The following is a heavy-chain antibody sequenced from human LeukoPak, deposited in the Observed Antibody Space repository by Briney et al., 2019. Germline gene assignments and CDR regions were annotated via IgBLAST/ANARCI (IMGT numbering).Heavy chain of an antibody. CDR3: ARVGGLWFGDY. V-gene: IGHV3-48*03. CDR2: ISSSGSTI. Sequence: GGSLRLSCAAPGFTFSSYEMNWVRQAPGKGLEWVSYISSSGSTIYYADSVKGRFTISRDNAKNSLYLQMNSLRAEDTAVYYCARVGGLWFGDYWGQGTLVTVSS. CDR1: GFTFSSYE. D-gene: IGHD3-10*01. J-gene: IGHJ4*02.